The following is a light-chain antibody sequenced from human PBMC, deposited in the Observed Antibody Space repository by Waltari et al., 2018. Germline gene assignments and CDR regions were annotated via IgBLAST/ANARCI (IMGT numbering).Light chain of an antibody. V-gene: IGKV1-6*01. CDR3: VQDHSYPIT. CDR2: AAS. J-gene: IGKJ4*01. Sequence: AIQLTQSPSSLSASVGDRVSITCRASQGVRNELGWYQQKPGRAPNLLIYAASSLQSGVPSRFSGSGSGTDFTLTIDSLQPEDFATYYFVQDHSYPITFGGGTRIEIK. CDR1: QGVRNE.